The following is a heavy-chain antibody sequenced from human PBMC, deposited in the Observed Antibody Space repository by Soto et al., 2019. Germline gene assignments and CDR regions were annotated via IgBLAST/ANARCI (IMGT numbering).Heavy chain of an antibody. D-gene: IGHD1-26*01. Sequence: QVQLVQSGTEVKKPGSSVKVSCKASGGTFSSYAISWVRQAPGQGLEWMGGIIPIFGTANYAQKFQGRVTITADESTSTAYMELSSLRSEDTAVYYCARDGEGYSGSYYILDYWGQGTLVTVSS. CDR2: IIPIFGTA. J-gene: IGHJ4*02. CDR1: GGTFSSYA. CDR3: ARDGEGYSGSYYILDY. V-gene: IGHV1-69*12.